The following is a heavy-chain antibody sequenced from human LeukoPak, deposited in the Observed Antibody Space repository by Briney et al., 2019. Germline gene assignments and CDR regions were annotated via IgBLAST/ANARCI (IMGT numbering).Heavy chain of an antibody. D-gene: IGHD4/OR15-4a*01. CDR3: ARDTLGEGEDANYAVYYFDY. V-gene: IGHV3-7*01. CDR1: GFTFRTYW. Sequence: GGSLRLSCAASGFTFRTYWMSWVRQAPGKGLEWVANIKQDGNEKYYVDSVKGRFTISRDNAKNSLDLQMNSLRAEDTAVYYCARDTLGEGEDANYAVYYFDYWGQGTPVTVSS. CDR2: IKQDGNEK. J-gene: IGHJ4*02.